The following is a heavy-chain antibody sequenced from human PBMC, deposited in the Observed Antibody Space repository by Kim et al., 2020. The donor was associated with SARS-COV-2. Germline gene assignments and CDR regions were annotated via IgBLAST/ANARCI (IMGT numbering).Heavy chain of an antibody. CDR3: ARGLLFWSGYWNFAFDI. V-gene: IGHV3-33*01. CDR1: GFTFSSYG. CDR2: IWYDGSNK. J-gene: IGHJ3*02. D-gene: IGHD3-3*01. Sequence: GGSLRLSCAASGFTFSSYGMHWVRQAPGKVLEWVAVIWYDGSNKYYADSVKGRFTISRDNSKNTLYLQMNSLRAEDTAVYYCARGLLFWSGYWNFAFDIWGQGTMVTVSS.